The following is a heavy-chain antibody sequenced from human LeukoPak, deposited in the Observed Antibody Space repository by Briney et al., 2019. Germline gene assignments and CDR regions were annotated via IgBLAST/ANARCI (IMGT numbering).Heavy chain of an antibody. CDR1: GYTFTGYY. CDR3: ARDYEVAGAFDY. Sequence: ASVRVSCKASGYTFTGYYMHWVRQAPGQGLEWMGWINPNSGGTNYAQKFQGRVTMTRDTSISTAYMELSRLRSDDTAVYYCARDYEVAGAFDYWGQGTLVTASP. D-gene: IGHD6-19*01. V-gene: IGHV1-2*02. CDR2: INPNSGGT. J-gene: IGHJ4*02.